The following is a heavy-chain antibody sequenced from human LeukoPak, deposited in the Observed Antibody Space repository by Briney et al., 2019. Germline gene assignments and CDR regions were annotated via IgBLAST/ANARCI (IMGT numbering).Heavy chain of an antibody. Sequence: PGGSLRLSCAASGFTVSSNYMSWVRQAPGKGLEWVSVIYSGGSTYYADSVKGRFTISRDNSKNTLYLQMNSLRAEDTAVYYCARDHTDYGMDVWGQGTTVTVSS. CDR2: IYSGGST. J-gene: IGHJ6*02. D-gene: IGHD5-18*01. CDR1: GFTVSSNY. CDR3: ARDHTDYGMDV. V-gene: IGHV3-66*01.